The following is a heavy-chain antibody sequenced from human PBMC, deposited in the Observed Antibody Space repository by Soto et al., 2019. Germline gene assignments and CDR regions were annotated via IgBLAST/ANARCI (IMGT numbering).Heavy chain of an antibody. CDR2: IYSGGST. V-gene: IGHV3-53*01. CDR3: ARYRLLWFGEYFDY. D-gene: IGHD3-10*01. CDR1: GFTVSSNY. J-gene: IGHJ4*02. Sequence: EVQLVESGGGLIQPGGSLRLSCAASGFTVSSNYMSWVRQAPGKGLEWVSVIYSGGSTYYADSVKGRFTISRDNSKNTLYLQMNSLRAEDTAVYYFARYRLLWFGEYFDYWGQGTLVTVSS.